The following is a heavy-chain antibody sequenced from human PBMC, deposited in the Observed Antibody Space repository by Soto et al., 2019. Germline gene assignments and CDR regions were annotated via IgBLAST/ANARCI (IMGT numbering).Heavy chain of an antibody. CDR1: GISIDNYY. CDR3: VRDVGGSGWFAP. V-gene: IGHV4-4*07. CDR2: IYSSGTT. J-gene: IGHJ5*02. Sequence: SETLSLTCTVSGISIDNYYCSWIQQSAGKGLEWIGRIYSSGTTNYNPSLKSRVTMSVDMSKSQFSLNVRSVTAADTAVYYCVRDVGGSGWFAPWGQGTLVPVSS.